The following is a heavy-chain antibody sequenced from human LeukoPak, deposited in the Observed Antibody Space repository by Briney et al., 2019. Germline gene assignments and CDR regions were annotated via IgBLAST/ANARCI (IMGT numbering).Heavy chain of an antibody. CDR2: TYYRSKWYN. CDR1: GDSVSSNSAA. D-gene: IGHD2-21*02. J-gene: IGHJ6*02. Sequence: SQTLSLTCAISGDSVSSNSAAWNWIRQSPSRGLEWLGRTYYRSKWYNDYAVSVKSRITINPDTSKNQFSLQLNSVTPEDTAVYYCARDKSDFPPRVAGGMDVWGQGTTVTVSS. V-gene: IGHV6-1*01. CDR3: ARDKSDFPPRVAGGMDV.